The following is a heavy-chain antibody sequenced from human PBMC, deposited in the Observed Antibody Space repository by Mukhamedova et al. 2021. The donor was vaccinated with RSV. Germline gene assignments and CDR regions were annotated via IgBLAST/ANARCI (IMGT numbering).Heavy chain of an antibody. D-gene: IGHD5-18*01. CDR3: ARVSAMVISSLDY. J-gene: IGHJ4*02. V-gene: IGHV3-30*01. Sequence: TISRDNSKNTLYLQMNSLRAEDTAVYYCARVSAMVISSLDYWGQGTLVTVSS.